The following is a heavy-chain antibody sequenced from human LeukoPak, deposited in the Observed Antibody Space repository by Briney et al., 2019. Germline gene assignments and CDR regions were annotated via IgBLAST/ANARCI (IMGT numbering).Heavy chain of an antibody. Sequence: GGSLRLSCAASGFTFSSYAMSWVRQAPGKGLERVSAISGSGGSTYCADSVKGRFTISRDNSKNTLYLQMNSLRAEDTAVYYCAKAQNLRFGSDWFDPWGQGTLVTVSS. J-gene: IGHJ5*02. CDR2: ISGSGGST. CDR3: AKAQNLRFGSDWFDP. V-gene: IGHV3-23*01. CDR1: GFTFSSYA. D-gene: IGHD3-10*01.